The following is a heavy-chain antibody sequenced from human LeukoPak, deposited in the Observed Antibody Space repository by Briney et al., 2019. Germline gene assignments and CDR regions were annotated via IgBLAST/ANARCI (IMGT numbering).Heavy chain of an antibody. CDR3: ARVTVDSGYDYFDY. J-gene: IGHJ4*02. CDR1: GLTVSSNC. CDR2: IYSDGST. D-gene: IGHD5-12*01. Sequence: GGSLRLSCAASGLTVSSNCMSWVRQAPGKGLEWVSIIYSDGSTYYADSVKGRLTISRDNSKNTLYLQMNSLRAEDTAVYYCARVTVDSGYDYFDYWGQGTLVTVSS. V-gene: IGHV3-66*01.